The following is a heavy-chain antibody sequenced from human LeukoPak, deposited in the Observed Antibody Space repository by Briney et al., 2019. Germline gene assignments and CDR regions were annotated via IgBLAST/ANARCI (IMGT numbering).Heavy chain of an antibody. CDR1: GFTFSSYG. Sequence: GGSLRLSCAASGFTFSSYGMHWVRQAPGKGLEWVAFIRYDGSNKYYADSVKGRFTISGDNSKNTLYLQMNSLRAEDTAVYYCAKTRPTYYYDSSGQRAAFDIWGQGTMVTVSS. V-gene: IGHV3-30*02. CDR3: AKTRPTYYYDSSGQRAAFDI. D-gene: IGHD3-22*01. CDR2: IRYDGSNK. J-gene: IGHJ3*02.